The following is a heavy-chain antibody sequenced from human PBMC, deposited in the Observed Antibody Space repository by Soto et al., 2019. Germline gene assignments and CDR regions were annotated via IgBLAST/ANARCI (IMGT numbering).Heavy chain of an antibody. V-gene: IGHV3-33*01. CDR2: IWYDGSNK. Sequence: LRLSCAASGFTFSSYGMHWVRQAPGKGLEWVAVIWYDGSNKYYADSVKGRFTISRDNSKNTLYLQMNSLRAEDTAVYYCARGELLWFGEFPAHDYWGQGTLVTVS. D-gene: IGHD3-10*01. J-gene: IGHJ4*02. CDR3: ARGELLWFGEFPAHDY. CDR1: GFTFSSYG.